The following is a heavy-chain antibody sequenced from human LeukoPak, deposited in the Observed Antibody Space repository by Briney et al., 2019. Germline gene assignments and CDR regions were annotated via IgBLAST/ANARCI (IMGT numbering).Heavy chain of an antibody. CDR3: AKDAQRGFDYSNSLDK. D-gene: IGHD4-11*01. CDR1: GFTFSHYG. V-gene: IGHV3-33*03. J-gene: IGHJ4*02. CDR2: IWSDGTNS. Sequence: GRSLRLSCATSGFTFSHYGMHWVRQAPGKGLEWVAVIWSDGTNSYYGDPVKGRFTISRDKFQRTVYLQMNSLRAEDTAVYYCAKDAQRGFDYSNSLDKWGQGTLVTVSS.